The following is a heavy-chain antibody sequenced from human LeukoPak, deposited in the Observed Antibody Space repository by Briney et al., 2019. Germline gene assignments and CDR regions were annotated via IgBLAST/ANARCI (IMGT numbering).Heavy chain of an antibody. CDR3: ARETGGPPTNWFDP. CDR2: IYYSGST. J-gene: IGHJ5*02. V-gene: IGHV4-31*03. Sequence: PSQTLSLTCTVSGGSISSGGYSWSWIRQHPGKGLEWIGYIYYSGSTYYNPSLKSRVTISVDTSKNQFSLKLSSVTAADTAVYYCARETGGPPTNWFDPWGQGTLVTVSS. D-gene: IGHD1-14*01. CDR1: GGSISSGGYS.